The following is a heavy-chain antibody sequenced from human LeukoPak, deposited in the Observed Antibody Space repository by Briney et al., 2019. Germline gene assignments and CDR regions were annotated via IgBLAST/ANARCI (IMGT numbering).Heavy chain of an antibody. J-gene: IGHJ4*02. CDR1: GFTFSSYA. D-gene: IGHD6-13*01. CDR3: TRDEAAATN. CDR2: IKQDGREK. Sequence: GGSLRLPCAASGFTFSSYAMSWVRQAPGKGPEWVANIKQDGREKHYVDSVKGRFTISRDNAKSSLYLQMNSLRAEDTAVYYCTRDEAAATNWGQGTLVTVSS. V-gene: IGHV3-7*01.